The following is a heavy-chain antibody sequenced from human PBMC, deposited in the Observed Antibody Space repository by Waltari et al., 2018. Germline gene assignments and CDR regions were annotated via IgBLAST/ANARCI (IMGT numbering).Heavy chain of an antibody. CDR2: IHGSGRI. D-gene: IGHD5-12*01. CDR3: ARDRGRGLYLDS. J-gene: IGHJ4*02. Sequence: QVQLQESGPGLVKPSGTLSVTCAVSGDSISGSFWWSWVRQTPGKGLEWIGQIHGSGRINYNPSLESRVTVSRDTSNNQFSLKLTSATAADTAVYFCARDRGRGLYLDSWGQGILVTV. CDR1: GDSISGSFW. V-gene: IGHV4-4*02.